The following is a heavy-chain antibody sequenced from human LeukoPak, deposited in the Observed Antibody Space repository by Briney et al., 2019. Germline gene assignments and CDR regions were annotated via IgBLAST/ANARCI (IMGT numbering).Heavy chain of an antibody. CDR3: ARDSIVVVPAAKDAFDI. V-gene: IGHV3-21*01. D-gene: IGHD2-2*01. CDR1: GFTFSSYS. J-gene: IGHJ3*02. CDR2: ISSSSSYI. Sequence: GSLRLSCAASGFTFSSYSMNWVRQAPGKGLEWVSSISSSSSYIYYADSVKGRFTISRDNAKNSLYLQMNSLRAEDTAVYYCARDSIVVVPAAKDAFDIWGQGTMVTVSS.